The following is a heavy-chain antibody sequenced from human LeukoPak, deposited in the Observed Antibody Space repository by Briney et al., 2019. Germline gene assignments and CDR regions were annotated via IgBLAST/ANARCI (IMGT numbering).Heavy chain of an antibody. CDR3: ARDRPESEWLLDYYYMDV. CDR2: ISAYNGNT. CDR1: GYTFTSYG. V-gene: IGHV1-18*01. J-gene: IGHJ6*03. Sequence: GASVKVSCKASGYTFTSYGISWVRQAPGQGLEWMGWISAYNGNTNYAQKLQGRVTMTTDTSTSAAYMELRSLRSDDTAVYYCARDRPESEWLLDYYYMDVWGKGTTATVSS. D-gene: IGHD3-3*01.